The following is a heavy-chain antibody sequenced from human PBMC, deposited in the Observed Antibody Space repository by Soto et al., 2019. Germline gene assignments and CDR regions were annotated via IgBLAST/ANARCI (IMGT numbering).Heavy chain of an antibody. D-gene: IGHD6-6*01. J-gene: IGHJ5*02. CDR3: AKDLTRQLAYWLDP. Sequence: GGPVKVSCKASGFSFTGYYIHWLRQAPGQGLEWMGWINAHSGGTEYAQKFQGRVTLTRDTSIATAYLTLTSLTSDDTALYYCAKDLTRQLAYWLDPWGQGTQVTGSS. CDR2: INAHSGGT. CDR1: GFSFTGYY. V-gene: IGHV1-2*02.